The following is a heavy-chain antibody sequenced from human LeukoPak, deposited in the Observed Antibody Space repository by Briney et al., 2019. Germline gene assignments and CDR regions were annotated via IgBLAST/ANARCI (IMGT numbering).Heavy chain of an antibody. J-gene: IGHJ2*01. V-gene: IGHV3-23*01. D-gene: IGHD6-13*01. Sequence: GGSLRLSCAASGLTFSSYAMSWLRQAPGKGLEWVSSIGYSGGSTYYADSVKGRFSISRDNSKNTLSLQMNSLRAGDTAVYYCAKTYSSTWSDWYFDLWGRGTLVTVSS. CDR3: AKTYSSTWSDWYFDL. CDR1: GLTFSSYA. CDR2: IGYSGGST.